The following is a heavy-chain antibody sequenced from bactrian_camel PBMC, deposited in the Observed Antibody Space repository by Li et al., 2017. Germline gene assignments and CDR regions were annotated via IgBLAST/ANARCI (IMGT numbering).Heavy chain of an antibody. V-gene: IGHV3S53*01. CDR1: DYPWGNNC. J-gene: IGHJ6*01. CDR3: AADLPPCLAGAFGY. D-gene: IGHD1*01. CDR2: IDSDGRI. Sequence: HVQLVESGGGSVQAGQTLRLSCTASDYPWGNNCMGWFRQSPGKEREGVAAIDSDGRISYADSVKGRFTISKDNAKNTLYLQMNSLKPEDTAMYYCAADLPPCLAGAFGYWGQGTQVTVS.